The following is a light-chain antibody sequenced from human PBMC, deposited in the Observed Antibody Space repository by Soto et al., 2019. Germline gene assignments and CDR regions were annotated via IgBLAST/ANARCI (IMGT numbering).Light chain of an antibody. J-gene: IGKJ4*01. Sequence: DIQMTQSPSTLSASVGDRVTITCRASQNINTWWAWYQQKPGNAPYLLIYKASNLQSGVPSRFSGSASGTEFTLTISGLQPDDIAPYYCQQYETYPLTYGGGTKVEI. CDR3: QQYETYPLT. CDR2: KAS. CDR1: QNINTW. V-gene: IGKV1-5*03.